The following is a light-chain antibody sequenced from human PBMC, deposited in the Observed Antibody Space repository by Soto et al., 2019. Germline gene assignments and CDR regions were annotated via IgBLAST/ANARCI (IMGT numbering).Light chain of an antibody. V-gene: IGLV1-40*01. J-gene: IGLJ2*01. CDR2: GST. Sequence: QSVLTQPPSVSGATGQRVTISCTGSNSNIGAGYDVNWYQQLPGLVPKLLIYGSTRRPSGVPERFSGSKSDTSASLAITGLQAEDEDHYDCHSYDSSLTVVLFGGGTKLTVL. CDR3: HSYDSSLTVVL. CDR1: NSNIGAGYD.